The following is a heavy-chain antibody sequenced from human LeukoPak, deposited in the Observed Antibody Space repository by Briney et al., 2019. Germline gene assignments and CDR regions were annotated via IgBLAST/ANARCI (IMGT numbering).Heavy chain of an antibody. Sequence: SETLSLTCAVSGGSFSGYYWSWVRQPPGKGLEWVGEINNSGRTNYNPSLKSRVTISVATSKNQFSLKLSSVTAADTAVYYCARGRTPLLRAYYYYYDYMDVWGKGTTVTVSS. V-gene: IGHV4-34*01. CDR2: INNSGRT. CDR1: GGSFSGYY. J-gene: IGHJ6*03. CDR3: ARGRTPLLRAYYYYYDYMDV. D-gene: IGHD2/OR15-2a*01.